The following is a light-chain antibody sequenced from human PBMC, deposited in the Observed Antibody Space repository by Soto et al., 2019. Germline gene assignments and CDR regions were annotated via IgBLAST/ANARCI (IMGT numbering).Light chain of an antibody. CDR2: DAS. CDR3: QQRSNWPRFT. Sequence: EIVLTQSPATLSLSPGERATLSCRASQSVSSYLAWYQQKPGKAPRLLIYDASNSATGIPARFSGSGSGTDFTLTISSLEPEAFAVYYCQQRSNWPRFTFGPGTKVDIK. J-gene: IGKJ3*01. V-gene: IGKV3-11*01. CDR1: QSVSSY.